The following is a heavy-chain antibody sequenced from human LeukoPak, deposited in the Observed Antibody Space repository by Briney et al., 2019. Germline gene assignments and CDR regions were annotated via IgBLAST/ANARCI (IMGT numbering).Heavy chain of an antibody. CDR1: GFTFDDYA. Sequence: PGRSLRLSCAASGFTFDDYAMHWVRHAPGKGLEWVSGISWNSGSIGYADSVKGRFTISRDSAKNSLYLQMNSLRAEDTALYYCASGYTYGSADYWGQGTLVTVSS. D-gene: IGHD5-18*01. CDR3: ASGYTYGSADY. CDR2: ISWNSGSI. J-gene: IGHJ4*02. V-gene: IGHV3-9*01.